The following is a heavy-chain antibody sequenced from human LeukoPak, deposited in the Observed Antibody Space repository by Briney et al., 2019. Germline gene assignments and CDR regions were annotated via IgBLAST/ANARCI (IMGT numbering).Heavy chain of an antibody. CDR3: ARDRWNLRVFDY. Sequence: GGSLRLSCAASGFTVSSNYMRWVRQAPGEGLEWFAVIYSGGHTYYTDSVKGRFTMYRDNSKNTVYLQMNSLKVEDPAVYYCARDRWNLRVFDYWGQGTLVTVSS. J-gene: IGHJ4*02. CDR1: GFTVSSNY. D-gene: IGHD1-1*01. V-gene: IGHV3-66*01. CDR2: IYSGGHT.